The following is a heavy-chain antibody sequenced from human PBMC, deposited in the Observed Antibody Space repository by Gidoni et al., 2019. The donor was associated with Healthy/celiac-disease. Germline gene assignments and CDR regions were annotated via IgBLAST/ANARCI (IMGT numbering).Heavy chain of an antibody. CDR2: INHSGST. V-gene: IGHV4-34*01. D-gene: IGHD6-13*01. CDR3: ARGGLYSSSWYNWFDP. Sequence: QVQLQQWGAGLLKPSETLSLTCAVYGGSFSGYYWSWIRQPPGKGLEWIGEINHSGSTNYNPSLKSRVTISVDTSKNQFSLKLSSVTAADTAVYYCARGGLYSSSWYNWFDPWGQGTLVTVSS. CDR1: GGSFSGYY. J-gene: IGHJ5*02.